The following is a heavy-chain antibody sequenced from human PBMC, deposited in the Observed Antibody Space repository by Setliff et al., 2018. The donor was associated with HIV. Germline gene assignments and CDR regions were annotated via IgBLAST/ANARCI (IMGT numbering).Heavy chain of an antibody. J-gene: IGHJ4*02. CDR2: IDPSDSYV. V-gene: IGHV5-10-1*01. Sequence: PGESLTISCKASGYKFTGYWINWVRQMPGKGLEWMGRIDPSDSYVDYSPSFQGHVTISIDKSVSSAHLQWSSLKASDTAMYYCARRKNGAYSLDSWGQGTLVTVSS. D-gene: IGHD4-17*01. CDR1: GYKFTGYW. CDR3: ARRKNGAYSLDS.